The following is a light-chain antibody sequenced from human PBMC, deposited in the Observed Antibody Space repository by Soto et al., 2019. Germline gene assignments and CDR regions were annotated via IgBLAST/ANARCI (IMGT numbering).Light chain of an antibody. CDR3: AAWDDSLNGHYV. CDR1: SSNIGSNT. J-gene: IGLJ1*01. CDR2: SNN. V-gene: IGLV1-44*01. Sequence: QSVLTQPPSASGTPGQRVTISCSGSSSNIGSNTVNWYQQLPGTAPKLLIYSNNQRPSGVPDRFSGSKSGTSASLAISGLQPEDEADYYCAAWDDSLNGHYVFGTGTKVTV.